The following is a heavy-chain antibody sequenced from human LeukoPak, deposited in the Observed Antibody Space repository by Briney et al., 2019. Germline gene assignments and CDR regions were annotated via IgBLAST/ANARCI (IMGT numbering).Heavy chain of an antibody. V-gene: IGHV3-23*01. CDR2: ISGSGGST. CDR3: ARGVTCLGDFDY. Sequence: GGSLRLSCAASGFTFSSYAMSWVRQAPGKGLEWVSAISGSGGSTYYADSVKGRFTISRDNSMHTLSLQMNSLRAEDTAVYYCARGVTCLGDFDYWGQGTLVTVSS. D-gene: IGHD3-10*01. J-gene: IGHJ4*02. CDR1: GFTFSSYA.